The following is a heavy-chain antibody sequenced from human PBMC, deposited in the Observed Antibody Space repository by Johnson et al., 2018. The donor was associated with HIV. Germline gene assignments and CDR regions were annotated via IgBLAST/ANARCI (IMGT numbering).Heavy chain of an antibody. Sequence: VQLAESGGDLVQPGRSLRLSCTASGFTFGDYAMSWFRQAPGKGLEWVGFIRSEAYGGTTDYAASVKGRVTISRDDSESIAYLEMNSLKTEDTAVYYCTRAYRLSGGDDAFDIWGQGTMVTVSS. CDR1: GFTFGDYA. D-gene: IGHD3-10*02. J-gene: IGHJ3*02. CDR3: TRAYRLSGGDDAFDI. V-gene: IGHV3-49*03. CDR2: IRSEAYGGTT.